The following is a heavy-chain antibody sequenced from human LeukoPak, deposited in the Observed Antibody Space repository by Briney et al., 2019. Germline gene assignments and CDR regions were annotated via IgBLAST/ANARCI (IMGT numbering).Heavy chain of an antibody. D-gene: IGHD2-15*01. CDR3: ARFKAATLDFDY. CDR2: IYYSGST. V-gene: IGHV4-59*01. Sequence: KTSETLSLTCTVSGGSISSYYWSWIRQPPGKGLEWIGYIYYSGSTNYNPSIKSRVTISVDTCKNQFSLKLSSVTAADTAVYYCARFKAATLDFDYWGQGTLVTVSS. CDR1: GGSISSYY. J-gene: IGHJ4*02.